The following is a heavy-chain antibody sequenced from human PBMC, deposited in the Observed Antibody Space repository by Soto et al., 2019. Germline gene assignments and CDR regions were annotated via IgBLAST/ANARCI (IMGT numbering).Heavy chain of an antibody. CDR3: AKDRRYCSGGSCYTMGGLAFDI. J-gene: IGHJ3*02. D-gene: IGHD2-15*01. Sequence: VGSLRLSCASSGFTFSSYAMSCVRQAPGKWLEWVSAISGSGGSTYYADSVKGRFTISRDNSKNTLYLQMNSLRAEDTAVYYCAKDRRYCSGGSCYTMGGLAFDIWGQGTMVNVSS. CDR1: GFTFSSYA. V-gene: IGHV3-23*01. CDR2: ISGSGGST.